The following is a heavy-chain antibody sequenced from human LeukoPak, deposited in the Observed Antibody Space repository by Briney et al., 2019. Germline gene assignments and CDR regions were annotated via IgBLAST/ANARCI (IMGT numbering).Heavy chain of an antibody. V-gene: IGHV6-1*01. Sequence: SQTLSLTCVISGDSVSNNSATWNWIRQSPSRGLEWLGRTYYRSKWYNDYAVSVKSRISISPDTSKNQFSLQLNSVTPEDTAVFYCAKAGMGAFPRAFDYWGQGTLVTVSS. CDR1: GDSVSNNSAT. CDR2: TYYRSKWYN. D-gene: IGHD1-26*01. J-gene: IGHJ4*02. CDR3: AKAGMGAFPRAFDY.